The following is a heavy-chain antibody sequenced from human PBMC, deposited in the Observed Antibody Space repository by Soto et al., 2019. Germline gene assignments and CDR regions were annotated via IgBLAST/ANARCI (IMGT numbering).Heavy chain of an antibody. CDR3: ARGVGSPDY. Sequence: SETLSLTCIVSGGSISSYYWSWIRQPPGKGLEWIGYIYYSGSTNYNPSLKSRVTISVDTSKNQFSLKLTSVTAADTAVYYCARGVGSPDYWGQGTLVTVSS. CDR1: GGSISSYY. CDR2: IYYSGST. V-gene: IGHV4-59*01. J-gene: IGHJ4*02. D-gene: IGHD1-26*01.